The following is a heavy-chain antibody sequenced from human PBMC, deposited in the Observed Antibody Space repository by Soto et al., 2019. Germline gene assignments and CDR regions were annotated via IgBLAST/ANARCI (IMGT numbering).Heavy chain of an antibody. Sequence: ASVKVSCKASGYTFTNYYMHWVRQAPGQGLEWMGIINPSGGSTSYAQKFQGRVTMTRDTSTSTVYMELSSLRSEDTAVYYCAREGITMIVGSYYFAYWGQGTLVTVSS. CDR1: GYTFTNYY. CDR3: AREGITMIVGSYYFAY. V-gene: IGHV1-46*03. CDR2: INPSGGST. J-gene: IGHJ4*02. D-gene: IGHD3-22*01.